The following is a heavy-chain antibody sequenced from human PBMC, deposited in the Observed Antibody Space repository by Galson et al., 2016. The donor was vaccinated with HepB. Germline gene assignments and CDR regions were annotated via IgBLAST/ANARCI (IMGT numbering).Heavy chain of an antibody. CDR2: IFHSGST. D-gene: IGHD3-10*01. CDR3: ASYLVQSWSGSDALDT. Sequence: SETLSLTCAVSGGSISRNNWWSWVRQPPGKRLEWIGEIFHSGSTNYNPSLKSRVTMYVDMSKNHVSLKLISVTAADTAMYYCASYLVQSWSGSDALDTWGLGTMVTVSS. J-gene: IGHJ3*02. CDR1: GGSISRNNW. V-gene: IGHV4-4*02.